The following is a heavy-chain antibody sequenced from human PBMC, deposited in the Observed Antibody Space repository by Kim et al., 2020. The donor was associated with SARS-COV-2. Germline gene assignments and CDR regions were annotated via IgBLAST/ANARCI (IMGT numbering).Heavy chain of an antibody. J-gene: IGHJ4*02. CDR2: A. D-gene: IGHD1-26*01. V-gene: IGHV1-69*02. CDR3: ARGGGKSRYDY. Sequence: ANYAQKFQGRVTITADKSTSTAYMELSSLRSEDTAVYYCARGGGKSRYDYWGQGTLVTVSS.